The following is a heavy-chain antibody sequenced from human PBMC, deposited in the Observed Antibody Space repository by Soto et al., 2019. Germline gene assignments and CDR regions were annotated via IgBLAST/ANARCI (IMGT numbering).Heavy chain of an antibody. D-gene: IGHD4-17*01. CDR3: TTDLLSTVANDRGPRDY. J-gene: IGHJ4*02. Sequence: GGSLRLSCAASGFTFSNAWMNWVRQAPGKGLEWVGRIKSKTDGGTTDYAAPVKGRFTISRDDSKNTLYLQMNSLKTEDTAVYYCTTDLLSTVANDRGPRDYWGQGTLVTVSS. V-gene: IGHV3-15*07. CDR2: IKSKTDGGTT. CDR1: GFTFSNAW.